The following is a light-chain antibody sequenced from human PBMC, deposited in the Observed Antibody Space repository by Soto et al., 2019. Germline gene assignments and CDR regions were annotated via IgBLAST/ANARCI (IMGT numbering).Light chain of an antibody. CDR2: EVS. J-gene: IGLJ2*01. CDR3: ISYTSKRTWV. CDR1: SSDVGGYNY. Sequence: QSALTQPASVSGSPGQSITISCTGTSSDVGGYNYVSWFQQHPGIVPKLMIYEVSNRPSGVSNRFSGSKSVNPASLTISGLPYEDAAYSYCISYTSKRTWVFGGGTKLTVL. V-gene: IGLV2-14*01.